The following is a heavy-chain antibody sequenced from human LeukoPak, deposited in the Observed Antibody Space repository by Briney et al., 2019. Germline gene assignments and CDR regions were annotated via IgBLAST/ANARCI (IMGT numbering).Heavy chain of an antibody. CDR1: GFTFRSYG. J-gene: IGHJ4*02. CDR2: IRYDGNNK. CDR3: AKDPTHFRVWDDYDNTRLNY. Sequence: GGSLRLSCAASGFTFRSYGMHWVRQAPGKGLEWVAFIRYDGNNKYYVDSVKGRFTISRDNSKNTVYLQMNSLRAEDTAVYYCAKDPTHFRVWDDYDNTRLNYWGQGTLVTVSS. V-gene: IGHV3-30*02. D-gene: IGHD3-22*01.